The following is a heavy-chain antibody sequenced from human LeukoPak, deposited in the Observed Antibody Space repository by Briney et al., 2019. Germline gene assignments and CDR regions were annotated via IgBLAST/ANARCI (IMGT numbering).Heavy chain of an antibody. CDR2: IKSITDAGTT. CDR3: TTGPTYYYDSSGDLESRFNDY. CDR1: GFTISNAW. V-gene: IGHV3-15*01. J-gene: IGHJ4*02. D-gene: IGHD3-22*01. Sequence: GGSLRLSCAVAGFTISNAWMSWVRQAPGKGLEWVGRIKSITDAGTTDYAAPVKGRFTISRDDSKNTLYLQMNSLKTEDTAVYYCTTGPTYYYDSSGDLESRFNDYWGQGTLVTVSS.